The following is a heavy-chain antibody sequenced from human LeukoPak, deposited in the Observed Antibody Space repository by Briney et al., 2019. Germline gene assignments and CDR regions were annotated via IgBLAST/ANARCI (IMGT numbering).Heavy chain of an antibody. J-gene: IGHJ3*02. CDR3: ARQIAAVDDAFDI. CDR1: GYSFTSYW. CDR2: IYPGDSDT. V-gene: IGHV5-51*01. D-gene: IGHD6-13*01. Sequence: GESLKISCKGSGYSFTSYWIGWVRQMPGKGLEGMGIIYPGDSDTRYSPSFQGQVTISADKSISTAYLQWSSLKASDTAMYYCARQIAAVDDAFDIWGQGTMVTVSS.